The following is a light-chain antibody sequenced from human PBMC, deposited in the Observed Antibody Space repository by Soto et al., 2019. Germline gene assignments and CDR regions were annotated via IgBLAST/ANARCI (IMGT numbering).Light chain of an antibody. J-gene: IGLJ2*01. CDR1: SSDVCAYDY. Sequence: QSALTQPASVSGSPGQSITISCTGTSSDVCAYDYVSWYQQHPGKAPKLMIYEVTNRPSGVSNRFSGSKSGNTASLTISGLQAEDEADYYCSSYATTSIVVFGGGTKLTVL. CDR2: EVT. CDR3: SSYATTSIVV. V-gene: IGLV2-14*01.